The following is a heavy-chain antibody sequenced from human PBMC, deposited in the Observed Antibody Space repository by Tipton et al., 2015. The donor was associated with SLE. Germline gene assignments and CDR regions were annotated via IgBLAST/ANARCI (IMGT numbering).Heavy chain of an antibody. V-gene: IGHV4-39*07. D-gene: IGHD3-16*01. J-gene: IGHJ4*02. CDR1: GGSISSSSYY. Sequence: TLSLTCTVSGGSISSSSYYWGWIRQPPGKGLEWIGSIYYSGSTYYNPSLKSRVTISVDTSKNQFSLKLTAVTAADTAVYYCARTLGGLDYWGQGTLVTVSS. CDR2: IYYSGST. CDR3: ARTLGGLDY.